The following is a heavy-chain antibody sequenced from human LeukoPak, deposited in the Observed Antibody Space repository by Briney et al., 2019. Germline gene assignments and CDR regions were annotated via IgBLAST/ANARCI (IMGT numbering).Heavy chain of an antibody. Sequence: PGGSLRLSCAASGFTFSSYWMSWVRQAPGKGLEWVANIKQDGSEKYDADSVKGRFTISRDNAKNLLYLQMNNLRAEDTAVYYCARDHAPFSTTIDSYWYFDLWGRGTLVTVPS. CDR2: IKQDGSEK. V-gene: IGHV3-7*01. CDR1: GFTFSSYW. CDR3: ARDHAPFSTTIDSYWYFDL. J-gene: IGHJ2*01. D-gene: IGHD2/OR15-2a*01.